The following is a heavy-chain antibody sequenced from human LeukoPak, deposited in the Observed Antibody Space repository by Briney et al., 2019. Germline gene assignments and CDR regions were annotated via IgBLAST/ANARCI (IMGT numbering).Heavy chain of an antibody. V-gene: IGHV3-23*01. CDR2: ISGSGGGT. D-gene: IGHD4-11*01. CDR1: GFTVSTSA. CDR3: ARDKWLTTTHYFDY. J-gene: IGHJ4*02. Sequence: GGSLRLSCAAAGFTVSTSAMSWVRQAPGKGLEWVSGISGSGGGTYYADSVKGRFTISRDNAKNSVYLQMNSLRAEDTAVYYCARDKWLTTTHYFDYWGQGTLVTVSS.